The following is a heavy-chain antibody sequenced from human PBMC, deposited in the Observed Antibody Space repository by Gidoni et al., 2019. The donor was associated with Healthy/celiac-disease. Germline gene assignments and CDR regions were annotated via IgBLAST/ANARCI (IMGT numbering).Heavy chain of an antibody. CDR1: GGSISSSNW. CDR3: ASDPVYGSGSTGSGMDV. V-gene: IGHV4-4*02. D-gene: IGHD3-10*01. J-gene: IGHJ6*02. Sequence: QVQLQESGPGLVKPSGTLSLTCAVSGGSISSSNWWSWVRQPPGKGLEWIGEIYHSGSTNYNPPLKSRVTISVDKSKTQFSLRLSSVTAAATAVYYCASDPVYGSGSTGSGMDVWGQGTTVTVSS. CDR2: IYHSGST.